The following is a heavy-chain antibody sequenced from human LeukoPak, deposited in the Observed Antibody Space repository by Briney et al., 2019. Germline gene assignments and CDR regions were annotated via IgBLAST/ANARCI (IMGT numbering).Heavy chain of an antibody. J-gene: IGHJ4*02. CDR1: GGSIGSHY. D-gene: IGHD5-18*01. CDR2: VYDIGST. V-gene: IGHV4-59*11. Sequence: SETLSLTCTVSGGSIGSHYWTWIRQTPGKGLEWIGYVYDIGSTKYNPSLKSRVTISVDTSKNQFSLRLSSVTAADTAVYYCAKRIQSAMAMGYWGQGTLVTVSS. CDR3: AKRIQSAMAMGY.